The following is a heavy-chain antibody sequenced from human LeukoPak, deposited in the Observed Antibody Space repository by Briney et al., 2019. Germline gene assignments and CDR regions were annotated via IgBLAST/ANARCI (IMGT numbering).Heavy chain of an antibody. D-gene: IGHD3-3*01. CDR1: EFTFSSFA. CDR3: AREVPIFGVLTPDV. J-gene: IGHJ6*02. V-gene: IGHV3-30-3*01. CDR2: ISYDGNSK. Sequence: PGGSLRLSCAASEFTFSSFALHWVRQAPGKGPEWVAVISYDGNSKYYTDSVKGRFTISRDNSKNTLYLQMNSLRSEDTAVYYCAREVPIFGVLTPDVWGQGTTVTVSS.